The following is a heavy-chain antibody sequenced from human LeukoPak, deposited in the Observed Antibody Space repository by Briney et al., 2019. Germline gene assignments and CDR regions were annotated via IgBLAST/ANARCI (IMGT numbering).Heavy chain of an antibody. CDR3: ARAPNWALDY. Sequence: PSETLSLTCGVYGGSFSGYYWSWIRQPPGKGLEWIGEINHSGSTNYDPSLKSRVTISVDTSKNQFSLELSSVTAADTAVYYCARAPNWALDYWGQGTLVTVSS. V-gene: IGHV4-34*01. CDR2: INHSGST. D-gene: IGHD7-27*01. CDR1: GGSFSGYY. J-gene: IGHJ4*02.